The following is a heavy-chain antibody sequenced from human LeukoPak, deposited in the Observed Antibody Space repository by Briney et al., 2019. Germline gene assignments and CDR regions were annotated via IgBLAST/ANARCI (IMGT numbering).Heavy chain of an antibody. J-gene: IGHJ4*02. D-gene: IGHD3-9*01. V-gene: IGHV3-30*03. CDR3: ASLGMVYNILTGYRRPQTNDY. CDR1: GFTFSSYG. Sequence: GGSLRLSCAASGFTFSSYGMHWVRQAPGKGLEWVAVISYDGSNKYYADSVKGRFTISRDNSKNTLYLQMNSLRAEDTAVYYCASLGMVYNILTGYRRPQTNDYWGQGTLVTVSS. CDR2: ISYDGSNK.